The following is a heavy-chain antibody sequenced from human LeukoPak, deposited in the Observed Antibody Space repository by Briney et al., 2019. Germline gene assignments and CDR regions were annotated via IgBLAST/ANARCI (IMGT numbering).Heavy chain of an antibody. CDR2: VSGDGDTT. Sequence: GGSLRLSCAASGFNFRDFSMHWVRQVPGKGLEWVSLVSGDGDTTHSADSVKGRFTISRDNNKNSLFLHVNSLRVEDTAFYYCAKGNNSLSYNFDYWGQGALVTVSS. D-gene: IGHD2/OR15-2a*01. V-gene: IGHV3-43*02. J-gene: IGHJ4*02. CDR3: AKGNNSLSYNFDY. CDR1: GFNFRDFS.